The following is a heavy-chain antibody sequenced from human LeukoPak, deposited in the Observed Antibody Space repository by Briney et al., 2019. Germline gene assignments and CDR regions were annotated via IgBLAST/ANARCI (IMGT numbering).Heavy chain of an antibody. D-gene: IGHD2-15*01. V-gene: IGHV4-59*11. Sequence: SETLSLTCTVSGGTISSHYWSWIRQPPGKGLEWIGYIYHSGSTNYNPSLKSRVTISVDTSKNQFSLKLSSVTAADTAVYYCARVLIASQNWFDPWGQGTLVTVSS. CDR1: GGTISSHY. CDR3: ARVLIASQNWFDP. J-gene: IGHJ5*02. CDR2: IYHSGST.